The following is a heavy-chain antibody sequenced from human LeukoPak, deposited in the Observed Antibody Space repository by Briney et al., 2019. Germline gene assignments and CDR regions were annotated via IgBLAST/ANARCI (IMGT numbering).Heavy chain of an antibody. V-gene: IGHV4-59*01. Sequence: PSETLSLTCTVSGDSISTNSWIWIRQPPGKGLEWIGYIYYSGTTNYNSSLKCRVTISIDTSMRQFSLKLSSVTAADTAIYYCARGAYDSSAYYYYFDYWGQGTLVTVSS. J-gene: IGHJ4*02. CDR1: GDSISTNS. CDR2: IYYSGTT. D-gene: IGHD3-22*01. CDR3: ARGAYDSSAYYYYFDY.